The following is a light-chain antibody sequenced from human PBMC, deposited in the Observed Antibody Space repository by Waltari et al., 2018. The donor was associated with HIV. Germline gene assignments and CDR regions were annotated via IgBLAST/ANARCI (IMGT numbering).Light chain of an antibody. V-gene: IGKV1-5*03. CDR2: KAS. CDR3: KQYNSYWT. CDR1: QSIRSW. Sequence: DIQMTQSPSTLSASVGDRVTITCRASQSIRSWLAWYQQKPGKAPKLLIYKASSLESGVPSRFSGSESGTEFTLTISSLQPDDFATYYCKQYNSYWTFGQGTKVEIK. J-gene: IGKJ1*01.